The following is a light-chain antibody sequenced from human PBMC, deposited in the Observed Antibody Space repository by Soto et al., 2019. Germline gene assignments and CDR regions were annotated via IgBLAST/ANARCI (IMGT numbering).Light chain of an antibody. J-gene: IGLJ1*01. V-gene: IGLV1-44*01. CDR2: NNN. CDR1: SSNIGSNT. Sequence: QSVLTQPPSASGTPGQRVTISCSGSSSNIGSNTVNWYQQLPGTAPKLLIYNNNQRPSGVPDRFSGSKSGTSASLAISVLQSEDEADYYCAAWDDSLNGSLVFGTGTKVTVL. CDR3: AAWDDSLNGSLV.